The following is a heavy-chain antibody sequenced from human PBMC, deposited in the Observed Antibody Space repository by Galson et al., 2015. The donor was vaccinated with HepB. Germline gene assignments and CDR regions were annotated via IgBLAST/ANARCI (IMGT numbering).Heavy chain of an antibody. CDR2: ISSSSSHI. J-gene: IGHJ4*02. CDR3: ARDHSPNYNFWSTYYGAFDH. CDR1: AFTFSNYR. D-gene: IGHD3-3*01. Sequence: SLRLSCAASAFTFSNYRMNWVRQAPGRGLEWVLYISSSSSHIYYADSVKGRFTISRDNANNLLYLQMYSLRVEDTAVYYCARDHSPNYNFWSTYYGAFDHWGQGILVTVSS. V-gene: IGHV3-21*06.